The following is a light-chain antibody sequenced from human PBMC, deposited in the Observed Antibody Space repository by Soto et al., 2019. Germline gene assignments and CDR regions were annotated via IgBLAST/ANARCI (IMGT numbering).Light chain of an antibody. J-gene: IGKJ5*01. CDR1: QSISRW. V-gene: IGKV1-5*01. Sequence: DIHMTQSPSTGSASVVDRVTITFRASQSISRWLAWYQQKPGKAPQALIYDASSLKSGVPSRFSGNGSGTEFTLTISSLQTDDFATYYCQQYNTYSTFGQGTRLEIK. CDR2: DAS. CDR3: QQYNTYST.